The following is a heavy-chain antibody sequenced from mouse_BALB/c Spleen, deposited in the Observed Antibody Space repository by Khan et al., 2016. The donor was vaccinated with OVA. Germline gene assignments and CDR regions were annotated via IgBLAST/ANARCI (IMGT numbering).Heavy chain of an antibody. CDR2: INPGSGNT. V-gene: IGHV1-54*01. CDR1: GYAFADYL. J-gene: IGHJ4*01. CDR3: ARSGGYGDAVDY. D-gene: IGHD2-2*01. Sequence: QVQLKQSGTELLSPGTSVKVSCKASGYAFADYLIDWVKQRPGQGLEWIGVINPGSGNTNYNEKFKGKATLIAAKSSSTAYMQLSSLTSDDSAVYFCARSGGYGDAVDYWGQGTSVTVSS.